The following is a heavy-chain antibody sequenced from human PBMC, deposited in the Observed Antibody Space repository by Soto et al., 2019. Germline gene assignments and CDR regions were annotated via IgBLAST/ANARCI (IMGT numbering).Heavy chain of an antibody. D-gene: IGHD1-26*01. CDR2: IYPGDSDT. J-gene: IGHJ4*02. CDR3: ARQLRRIVGATTETYFDY. Sequence: GESLKISCKGSGYSFTSYWIGWVRQMPGKGLEWMGIIYPGDSDTRYSPSFQGQVTISADKSISTAYLQWSSLKASDTAMYYCARQLRRIVGATTETYFDYWGQGTLVTRS. CDR1: GYSFTSYW. V-gene: IGHV5-51*01.